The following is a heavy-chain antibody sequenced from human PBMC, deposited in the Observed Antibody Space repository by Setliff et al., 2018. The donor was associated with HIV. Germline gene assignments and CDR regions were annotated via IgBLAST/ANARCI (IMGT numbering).Heavy chain of an antibody. CDR1: GGSISSHY. V-gene: IGHV4-59*11. CDR2: IYYNGIT. D-gene: IGHD3-22*01. CDR3: ARAGYHGSISYWEYFHY. J-gene: IGHJ1*01. Sequence: PSETLSLTCTVSGGSISSHYWSWIRQAPGKGLEWIASIYYNGITNYNPSLKSRVIIPVDTSKNQFSLKLSSVTAADTAVYYCARAGYHGSISYWEYFHYWGQGTLVTVSS.